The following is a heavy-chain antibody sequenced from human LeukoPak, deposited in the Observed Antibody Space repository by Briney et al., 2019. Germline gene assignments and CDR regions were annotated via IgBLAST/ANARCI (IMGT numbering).Heavy chain of an antibody. V-gene: IGHV1-69*05. CDR3: ARGPVAAAGTRFADY. CDR2: IIPIFGTA. D-gene: IGHD6-13*01. Sequence: ASVTLSCTASGGTFSSYAISWVRQAPGQGLEWMGRIIPIFGTANYAQKFQGRVTITTDESTSTAYMELSSLRSEDTAVYYCARGPVAAAGTRFADYWGQGTLVTVSS. CDR1: GGTFSSYA. J-gene: IGHJ4*02.